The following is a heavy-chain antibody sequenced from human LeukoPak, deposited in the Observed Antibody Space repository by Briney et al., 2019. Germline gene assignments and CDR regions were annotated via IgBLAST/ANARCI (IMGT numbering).Heavy chain of an antibody. J-gene: IGHJ4*02. CDR1: GFTFDDYA. CDR3: AKGLGYFDY. D-gene: IGHD3-16*01. V-gene: IGHV3-9*01. Sequence: PGRSLRLSCAASGFTFDDYAMHWVRQAPGKGLEWVSGISWNSGSIGYADSVKGRFTISRDNAKNSLYLQMNSLGAEDTALYYCAKGLGYFDYWGQGTLVTVSS. CDR2: ISWNSGSI.